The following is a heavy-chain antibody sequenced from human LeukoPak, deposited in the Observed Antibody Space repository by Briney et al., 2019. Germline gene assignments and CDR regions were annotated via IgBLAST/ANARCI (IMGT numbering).Heavy chain of an antibody. CDR2: IKEDGSEK. CDR1: GFTFSTYW. V-gene: IGHV3-7*01. Sequence: PGGSLRLSCAASGFTFSTYWMSWVRQAPGKGLEWVANIKEDGSEKHYVDSVKGRFTISRDNAKNSLYLQMNSLRAEDTAVYYCARVGDCSSTSCYEGWFDPWGQGTLVTVSS. CDR3: ARVGDCSSTSCYEGWFDP. D-gene: IGHD2-2*01. J-gene: IGHJ5*02.